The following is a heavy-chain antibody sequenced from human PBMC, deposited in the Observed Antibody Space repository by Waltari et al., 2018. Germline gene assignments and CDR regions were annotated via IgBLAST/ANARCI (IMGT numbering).Heavy chain of an antibody. Sequence: EVQLVESGGGLVQPGGSLILSCAASGFTFSSYAISWVRQAPGKGLEWVSAISGSGFNTYYAGAVKGRFTISRDNSKNTLYLQLNSLRVEDTAVYYCAKDGREVATNHEWFDYWGQGTLVTVSS. CDR1: GFTFSSYA. J-gene: IGHJ4*02. CDR3: AKDGREVATNHEWFDY. D-gene: IGHD5-12*01. V-gene: IGHV3-23*04. CDR2: ISGSGFNT.